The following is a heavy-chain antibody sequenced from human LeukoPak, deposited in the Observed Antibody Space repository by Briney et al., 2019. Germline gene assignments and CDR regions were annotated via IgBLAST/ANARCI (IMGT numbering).Heavy chain of an antibody. CDR3: ARSLAHDCGGYGVYY. D-gene: IGHD4-17*01. V-gene: IGHV3-21*01. Sequence: GGSLRLSCAASGFTFSSYSMSWVRQAPGQGLEWVASISTSISYINYADSVTGRFTISRDNAKNRLYLQMNSLRAEDTAVYYCARSLAHDCGGYGVYYWGQGTLVTVSS. CDR1: GFTFSSYS. CDR2: ISTSISYI. J-gene: IGHJ4*02.